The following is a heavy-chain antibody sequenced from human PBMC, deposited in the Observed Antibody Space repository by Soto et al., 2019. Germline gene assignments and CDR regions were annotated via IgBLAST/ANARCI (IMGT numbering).Heavy chain of an antibody. CDR2: MNPQSGDT. J-gene: IGHJ4*01. CDR3: ATEYSTSSGGYYFAY. D-gene: IGHD6-6*01. Sequence: QVQLVQSGAEVKKAGASVKVSCKASGYSFTSYDINWVRQATGQGLEWMGWMNPQSGDTGYAQRFQGRVTMTRNTAINTAYTELSSLRSDDTAVYYCATEYSTSSGGYYFAYWGHGTLVTVSS. V-gene: IGHV1-8*01. CDR1: GYSFTSYD.